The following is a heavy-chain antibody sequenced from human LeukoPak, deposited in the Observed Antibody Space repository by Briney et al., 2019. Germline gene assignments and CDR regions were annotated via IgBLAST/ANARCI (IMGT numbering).Heavy chain of an antibody. Sequence: GRSLRLSCAASGFTFSNYEMNWVRQAPGKGLEWVSNIRSSGSSIYYADSVKGRFTISRDNAKNSLYLQMNSLRAEDTAVYYCAREGVTAPGDYWGQGTLVTVSS. CDR2: IRSSGSSI. V-gene: IGHV3-48*03. CDR3: AREGVTAPGDY. CDR1: GFTFSNYE. J-gene: IGHJ4*02. D-gene: IGHD2-21*02.